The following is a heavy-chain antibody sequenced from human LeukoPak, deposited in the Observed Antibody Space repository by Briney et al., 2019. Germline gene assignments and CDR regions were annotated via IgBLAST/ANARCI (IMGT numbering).Heavy chain of an antibody. CDR3: ARESGGSWSYGMDV. Sequence: ASVKVSCKASGYTFTGYYMHWVRQAPGPGLEWMGWINPNSGGTNYAQKFQGRVTMTRDTSISTAYMELSRLRSDDTAVYYCARESGGSWSYGMDVWGQGTTVTVSS. V-gene: IGHV1-2*02. CDR1: GYTFTGYY. D-gene: IGHD2-15*01. CDR2: INPNSGGT. J-gene: IGHJ6*02.